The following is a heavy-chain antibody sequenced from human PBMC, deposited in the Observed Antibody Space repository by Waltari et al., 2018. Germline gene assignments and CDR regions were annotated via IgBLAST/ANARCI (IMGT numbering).Heavy chain of an antibody. V-gene: IGHV1-69*15. Sequence: QVQLVQSGAEVKKPGSSVKVSCKVSGGTFRSYAISWVRQAPGQVLECMGRIIHIFGTANYAQKFQGRVTITADESTSTAYMELSSLRSEDTAVYYCARLAHTRERDPRDYWGQGTLVTVSS. CDR3: ARLAHTRERDPRDY. J-gene: IGHJ4*02. CDR2: IIHIFGTA. CDR1: GGTFRSYA.